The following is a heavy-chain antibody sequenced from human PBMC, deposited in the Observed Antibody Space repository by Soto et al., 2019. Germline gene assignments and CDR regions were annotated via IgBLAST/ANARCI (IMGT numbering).Heavy chain of an antibody. Sequence: SETLSLTCSVSGGSISTVGHYWTWIRQPPGKGLEWIGSIYHTGSTYYSKSLRSRRTMSVDTSKSQFSLRLSSVTAAETAVYYCARQLTGTAFDAFDIWGQGTMVTVSS. CDR3: ARQLTGTAFDAFDI. J-gene: IGHJ3*02. D-gene: IGHD1-20*01. CDR1: GGSISTVGHY. V-gene: IGHV4-31*03. CDR2: IYHTGST.